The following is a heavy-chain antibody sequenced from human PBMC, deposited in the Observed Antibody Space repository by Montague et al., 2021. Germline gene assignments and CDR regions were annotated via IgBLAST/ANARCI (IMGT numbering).Heavy chain of an antibody. CDR2: NYYRETT. J-gene: IGHJ6*02. CDR3: VVTPSLYYHGMDV. V-gene: IGHV4-39*01. Sequence: SETLSLTCTVSGGSISSPRYYSCWIRPAPRTALDCLGRNYYRETTSLSPSPESRLTITVDKSKNQFSLNASSVTAADTAVYYGVVTPSLYYHGMDVWGHGTTLTVS. D-gene: IGHD4-23*01. CDR1: GGSISSPRYY.